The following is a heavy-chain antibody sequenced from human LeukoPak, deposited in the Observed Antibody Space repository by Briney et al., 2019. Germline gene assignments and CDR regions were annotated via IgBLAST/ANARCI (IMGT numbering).Heavy chain of an antibody. Sequence: SETLSLTCTVSGGSISSYYWTWIRQPPGKGLECIGYFYHVGSANYNPSFKSRVTISVDTSKNQFSLKLSSVTAADTAVYYCAGREYCGGDCSPVDYWGQGTLVTVSS. CDR1: GGSISSYY. D-gene: IGHD2-21*02. CDR2: FYHVGSA. CDR3: AGREYCGGDCSPVDY. V-gene: IGHV4-59*12. J-gene: IGHJ4*02.